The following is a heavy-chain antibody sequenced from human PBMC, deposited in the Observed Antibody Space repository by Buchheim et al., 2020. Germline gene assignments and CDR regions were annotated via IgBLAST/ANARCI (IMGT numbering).Heavy chain of an antibody. CDR3: ARSRWSGSYYVGLGSAGGFDY. J-gene: IGHJ4*02. CDR2: ISSSSSYI. V-gene: IGHV3-21*01. Sequence: VHLVESGGGVVQPGRSLRLSCAASGFTFSSYSMNWVRQAPGKGLEWVSSISSSSSYIYYADSVKGRFTISRDNAKNSLYLQMNSLRAEDTAVYYCARSRWSGSYYVGLGSAGGFDYWGQGTL. CDR1: GFTFSSYS. D-gene: IGHD1-26*01.